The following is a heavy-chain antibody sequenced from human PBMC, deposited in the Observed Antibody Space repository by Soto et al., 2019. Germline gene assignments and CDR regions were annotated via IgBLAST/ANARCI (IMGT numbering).Heavy chain of an antibody. CDR2: ISWDGGST. Sequence: ESGGVVVQPGGSLRLSCAASGFTFDDYTMHWVRQAPGKGLEWVSLISWDGGSTYYADSVKGRFTISRDNSKNSLYLQMNSLRTEDTALYYCARGSSGRFDYWGQGTLVTVSS. D-gene: IGHD3-16*01. CDR1: GFTFDDYT. CDR3: ARGSSGRFDY. V-gene: IGHV3-43*01. J-gene: IGHJ4*02.